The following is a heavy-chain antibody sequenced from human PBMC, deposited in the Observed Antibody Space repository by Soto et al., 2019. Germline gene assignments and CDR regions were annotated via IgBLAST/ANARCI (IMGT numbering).Heavy chain of an antibody. D-gene: IGHD6-19*01. V-gene: IGHV3-23*01. CDR2: IRGSSNTT. CDR3: VSRSSGWYFDY. J-gene: IGHJ4*02. CDR1: GFTFSSYG. Sequence: GGSLRLSCAASGFTFSSYGMSWVRQAPGKGLEWVSAIRGSSNTTYYADSVKGRFTISRDNSKNTLYLQMNSLRAEDTAVYYSVSRSSGWYFDYWGQGTLVTVSS.